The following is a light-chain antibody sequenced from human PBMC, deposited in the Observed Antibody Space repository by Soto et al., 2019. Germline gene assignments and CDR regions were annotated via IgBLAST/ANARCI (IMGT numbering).Light chain of an antibody. J-gene: IGKJ4*01. CDR3: QQYGSTPLT. CDR1: QSVRSNS. V-gene: IGKV3-20*01. Sequence: EVVLTQSPDTLSLSPGERATLSCRASQSVRSNSLARYQQKPGQAPRFLIYDASSRATGIPDRFSGSGSGTDFTLTISRLEPEDCAVYCCQQYGSTPLTFGGGTKVDIK. CDR2: DAS.